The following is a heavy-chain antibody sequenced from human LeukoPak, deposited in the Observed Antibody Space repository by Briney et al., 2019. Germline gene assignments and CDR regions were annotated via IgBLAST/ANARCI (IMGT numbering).Heavy chain of an antibody. CDR3: ARDWSWYSRVLDY. CDR2: IWYDGSNK. D-gene: IGHD6-13*01. J-gene: IGHJ4*02. Sequence: PGSSLRLSCAASGFTFSSYGMHWVRQAPGKGLEWVAVIWYDGSNKYYADSVKGRFTISRDNSKNTLYLQMNSLRAEDTAVYYCARDWSWYSRVLDYWGQGTLVTVSS. CDR1: GFTFSSYG. V-gene: IGHV3-33*01.